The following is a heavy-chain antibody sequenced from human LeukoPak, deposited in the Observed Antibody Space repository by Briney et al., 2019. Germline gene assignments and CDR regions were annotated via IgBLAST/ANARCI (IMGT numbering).Heavy chain of an antibody. D-gene: IGHD3-22*01. Sequence: PGGSLRLSCAASGFTFSSYSMNWVRQAPGKGLEWIGYIYYSGSTNYNPSLKSRVTISVDTSKNQFSLKLSSVTAADTAVYYCASIWADYYDSSGYYPEYFQHWGQGTLVTVSS. V-gene: IGHV4-59*01. CDR1: GFTFSSYS. J-gene: IGHJ1*01. CDR3: ASIWADYYDSSGYYPEYFQH. CDR2: IYYSGST.